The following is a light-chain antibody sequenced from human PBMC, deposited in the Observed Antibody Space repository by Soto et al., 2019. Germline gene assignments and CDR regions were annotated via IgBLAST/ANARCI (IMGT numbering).Light chain of an antibody. CDR3: QQRSNWPPIT. V-gene: IGKV3-11*01. CDR1: QSVSRY. CDR2: DAS. J-gene: IGKJ5*01. Sequence: EIVLTQSQATLSVSPGEGAILXCRASQSVSRYLAWYQQKPGQAPRLLIYDASNRATGIPARFSGSGSGTDFTLTISSLEPEDFAVYYCQQRSNWPPITFGQGTRLEI.